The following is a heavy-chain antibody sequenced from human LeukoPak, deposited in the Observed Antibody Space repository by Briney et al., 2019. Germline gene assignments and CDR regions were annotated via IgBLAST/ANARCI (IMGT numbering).Heavy chain of an antibody. CDR1: GGTFSSYA. V-gene: IGHV1-69*06. Sequence: PVKVSCKASGGTFSSYAISWVRQAPVQGLEWMGGIIPIFGTANYAQKFQGRVTITADKSTSTAYMELSSLRSEDTAVYYCLRFEGGYCSGGSCYGGYWGQGTLVTVSS. CDR3: LRFEGGYCSGGSCYGGY. D-gene: IGHD2-15*01. J-gene: IGHJ4*02. CDR2: IIPIFGTA.